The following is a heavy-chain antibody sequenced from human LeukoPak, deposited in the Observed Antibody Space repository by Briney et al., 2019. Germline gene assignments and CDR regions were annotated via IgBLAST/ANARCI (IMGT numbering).Heavy chain of an antibody. V-gene: IGHV3-7*01. CDR1: GFTFSNYW. CDR3: ASGYSGGWGFDY. CDR2: IKQDGSEK. Sequence: GGSLRLSCAASGFTFSNYWMSWVRQAPGKGLEWVADIKQDGSEKYYLDSVKGRFTISRDNAKNSVYLQMNSLRAEDTAVFYCASGYSGGWGFDYWGQGTLATVSS. D-gene: IGHD6-19*01. J-gene: IGHJ4*02.